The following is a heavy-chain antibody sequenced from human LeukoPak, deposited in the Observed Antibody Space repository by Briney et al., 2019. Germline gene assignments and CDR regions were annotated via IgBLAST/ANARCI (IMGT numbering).Heavy chain of an antibody. CDR1: GYSFTSYW. V-gene: IGHV5-51*01. J-gene: IGHJ5*02. D-gene: IGHD6-19*01. CDR3: ARSYGYSSGWSNWFDP. CDR2: IYPGDSDT. Sequence: GESLKISCKGSGYSFTSYWIGWVRQRPGKGLEWMGSIYPGDSDTRYSPSFQGQVTISADKSISTAYLQWSSLKASDTAMYYCARSYGYSSGWSNWFDPWGQGTLVTVSS.